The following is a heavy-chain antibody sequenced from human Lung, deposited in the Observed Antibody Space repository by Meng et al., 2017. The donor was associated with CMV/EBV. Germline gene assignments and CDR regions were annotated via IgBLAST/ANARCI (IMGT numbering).Heavy chain of an antibody. V-gene: IGHV3-48*03. Sequence: GGSXRLXXAASGFTFSSFEMNWVRQAPGKGLDWVSYISSSGTTIYYADSVKGRFTISRDNAKNSLYLQMNSLRAEDTAVYYCSRGGGRYCSGGSCYRTGFDPWXQGTLVTVSS. CDR2: ISSSGTTI. CDR1: GFTFSSFE. J-gene: IGHJ5*02. CDR3: SRGGGRYCSGGSCYRTGFDP. D-gene: IGHD2-15*01.